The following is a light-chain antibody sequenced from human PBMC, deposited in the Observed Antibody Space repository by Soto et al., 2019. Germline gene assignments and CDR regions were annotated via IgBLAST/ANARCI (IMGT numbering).Light chain of an antibody. Sequence: SFITPPPSASVTRGQRVTSSCSGDSSSIERNTVSLYQQLPGMAPKLLIYLNSRRPSGVPDRFSGSKSGTSASLAISGLQSEDEAEYYCATWDDSLNLLYAFGTGTKVTVL. J-gene: IGLJ1*01. CDR2: LNS. CDR3: ATWDDSLNLLYA. CDR1: SSSIERNT. V-gene: IGLV1-44*01.